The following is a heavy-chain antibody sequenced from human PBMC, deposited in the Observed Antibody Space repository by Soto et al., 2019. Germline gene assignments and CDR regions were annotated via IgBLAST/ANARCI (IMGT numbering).Heavy chain of an antibody. CDR2: VSESART. CDR1: GDSISNVY. CDR3: ATGMGRYLDL. Sequence: QVQLQESGPGLVKPSETLSLTCTVSGDSISNVYWSWIRQPAGKGLESMGRVSESARTNYNPSLQSRVTMSLDTSKNQFSLRLTSVSAADTAVYFCATGMGRYLDLWGRGTLVIVSS. V-gene: IGHV4-4*07. D-gene: IGHD2-8*01. J-gene: IGHJ2*01.